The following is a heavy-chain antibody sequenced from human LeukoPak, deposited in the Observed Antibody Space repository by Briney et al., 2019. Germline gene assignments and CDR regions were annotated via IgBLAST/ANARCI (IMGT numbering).Heavy chain of an antibody. Sequence: ASVKVSCKASGGTFSSYAISWVRQAPGQGLEWMGGIIPIFGTANYAQKFQGRVTITTDESTSTAYMELSSLRSEDTAVYYCARDRLVVVPAAIRPHYYMNVWGKGTTVIVSS. D-gene: IGHD2-2*02. CDR1: GGTFSSYA. J-gene: IGHJ6*03. V-gene: IGHV1-69*05. CDR2: IIPIFGTA. CDR3: ARDRLVVVPAAIRPHYYMNV.